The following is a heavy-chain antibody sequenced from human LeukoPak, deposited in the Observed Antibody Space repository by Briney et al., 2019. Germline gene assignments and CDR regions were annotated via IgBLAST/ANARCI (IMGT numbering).Heavy chain of an antibody. V-gene: IGHV4-4*02. CDR3: ARLSLKVLEWSPTKGKETHYFDY. Sequence: PSGTLSLTCAVSGGSISSSHWWSWVRQPPGKGLEWIGEIYHSGSTNYNPSLKSRVTILEDKSKNQFSLKLSSVTAADTAVYFCARLSLKVLEWSPTKGKETHYFDYWGQGTLVTVSS. J-gene: IGHJ4*02. CDR1: GGSISSSHW. D-gene: IGHD3-3*01. CDR2: IYHSGST.